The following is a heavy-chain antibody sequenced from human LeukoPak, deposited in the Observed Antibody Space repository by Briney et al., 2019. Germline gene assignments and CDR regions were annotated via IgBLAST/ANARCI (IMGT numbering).Heavy chain of an antibody. CDR1: GGSISSSSYY. Sequence: SETLSLTCTVSGGSISSSSYYWGWIRQPPGKGLEWIGSIYYSGSTYYNPSLKSRVTISRDNAKNSLYLQMNSLRAEDTAVYYCARGCSGGSCYESKFDPWGQGTLVTVSS. J-gene: IGHJ5*02. CDR3: ARGCSGGSCYESKFDP. CDR2: IYYSGST. D-gene: IGHD2-15*01. V-gene: IGHV4-39*02.